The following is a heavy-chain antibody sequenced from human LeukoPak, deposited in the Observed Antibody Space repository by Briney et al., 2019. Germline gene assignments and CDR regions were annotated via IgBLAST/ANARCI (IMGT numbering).Heavy chain of an antibody. D-gene: IGHD2-15*01. CDR1: GFTFSNYV. CDR3: ARETSSVHSNAGPPFDY. CDR2: IGSSGAHT. Sequence: GGSLRLSCAASGFTFSNYVMSWVRQAPRKGLEWVSLIGSSGAHTYYADSVKGRFTMSRDKSKNTLYLQMNSLRVDDTAVYYCARETSSVHSNAGPPFDYWGQGTLVTVSS. J-gene: IGHJ4*02. V-gene: IGHV3-23*01.